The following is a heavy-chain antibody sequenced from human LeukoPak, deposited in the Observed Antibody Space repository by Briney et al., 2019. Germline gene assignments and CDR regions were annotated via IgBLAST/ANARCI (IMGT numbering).Heavy chain of an antibody. CDR2: MKQDGSEK. J-gene: IGHJ4*02. D-gene: IGHD3-22*01. Sequence: PGGSLTLSCAASGFTFSSYWMSWVRQPPGKGQEWVAYMKQDGSEKYYVDSVKGRLSISRVNTKDKLYLQMNSLRAEDTAVYYCARGLKDYGISGYFPIGYWGQGTLVTVSS. CDR1: GFTFSSYW. V-gene: IGHV3-7*01. CDR3: ARGLKDYGISGYFPIGY.